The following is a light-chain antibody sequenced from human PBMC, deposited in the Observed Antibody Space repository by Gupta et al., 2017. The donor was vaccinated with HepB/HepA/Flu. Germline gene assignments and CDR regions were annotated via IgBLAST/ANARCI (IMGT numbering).Light chain of an antibody. V-gene: IGLV1-40*01. J-gene: IGLJ1*01. CDR1: SSNIGTNYG. CDR3: KSYDSSRSGYV. Sequence: HSVLTQPPSVSAAPEQRVTITYTGRSSNIGTNYGVNWYQHLPGTAPKLLIYGNTNRPSGVPDRFSGSKSGTSASLAITGLQAEDEADYYCKSYDSSRSGYVFGTGTKVTVL. CDR2: GNT.